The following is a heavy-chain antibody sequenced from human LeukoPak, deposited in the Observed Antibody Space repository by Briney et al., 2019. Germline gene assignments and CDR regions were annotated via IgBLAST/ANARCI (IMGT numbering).Heavy chain of an antibody. CDR2: ISGSCGST. CDR3: AKSGGLSGSGRLGMDV. J-gene: IGHJ6*02. V-gene: IGHV3-23*01. Sequence: GGSLRLSCAASGFTSSSYAMSWVRQAPGKGLEWVSAISGSCGSTYYADSVKGRFTISRDNSINTLYLQMSSLRAEDAAVYYCAKSGGLSGSGRLGMDVWGQGTTVTVSS. CDR1: GFTSSSYA. D-gene: IGHD3-10*01.